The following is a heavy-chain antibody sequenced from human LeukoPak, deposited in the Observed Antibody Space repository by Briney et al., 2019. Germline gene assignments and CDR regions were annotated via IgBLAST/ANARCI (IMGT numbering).Heavy chain of an antibody. D-gene: IGHD3-22*01. CDR1: GGSFSGYY. V-gene: IGHV4-34*01. CDR3: AREDYDSSGPLYFDY. CDR2: INHSGST. J-gene: IGHJ4*02. Sequence: SETLSLTCAVYGGSFSGYYWSWIRQPPGEGLEWIGEINHSGSTNYNPSLKSRVTISVDTSKNQFSLKLSSVTAADAAVYYCAREDYDSSGPLYFDYWGQGTLVTVSS.